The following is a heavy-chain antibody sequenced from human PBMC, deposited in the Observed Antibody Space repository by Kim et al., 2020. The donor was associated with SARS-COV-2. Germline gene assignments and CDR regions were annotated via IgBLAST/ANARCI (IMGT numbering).Heavy chain of an antibody. V-gene: IGHV3-23*01. Sequence: SGDGVRTHCADSVKGRFTISRDNSKGTLFLHMNSLRAEDTAVYYCEASDYWGQGSLVTVSS. CDR2: SGDGVRT. CDR3: EASDY. J-gene: IGHJ4*02.